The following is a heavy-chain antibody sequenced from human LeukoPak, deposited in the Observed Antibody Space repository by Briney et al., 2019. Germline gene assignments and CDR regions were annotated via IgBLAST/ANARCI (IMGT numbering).Heavy chain of an antibody. J-gene: IGHJ4*02. D-gene: IGHD6-19*01. V-gene: IGHV3-23*01. Sequence: GGSLRLSCAASGFTFSGYAMSWVRQAPGKGLEWVSAISAGGGTYYAVSVKGRFSISRDNSRNTLYLQMNSLRAEDTAVYYCAKDSQWLVRYFDYWGQGTLVTVSS. CDR3: AKDSQWLVRYFDY. CDR2: ISAGGGT. CDR1: GFTFSGYA.